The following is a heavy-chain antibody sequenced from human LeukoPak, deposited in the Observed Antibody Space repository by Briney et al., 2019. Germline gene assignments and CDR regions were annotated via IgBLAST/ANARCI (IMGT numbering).Heavy chain of an antibody. CDR1: GGSISSYY. D-gene: IGHD1-14*01. V-gene: IGHV4-59*05. J-gene: IGHJ4*02. CDR3: ARSPTGYNDY. Sequence: SETLSLTCTVSGGSISSYYWSWIRQPPGKGLGWIGSIYYSGSTYYNPSLKSRVTISVDRSKNQFSLKLSPVTAADTAVYYCARSPTGYNDYWGQGTLVTVSS. CDR2: IYYSGST.